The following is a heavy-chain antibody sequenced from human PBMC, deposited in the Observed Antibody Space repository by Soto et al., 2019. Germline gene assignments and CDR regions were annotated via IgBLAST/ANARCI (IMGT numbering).Heavy chain of an antibody. V-gene: IGHV4-59*01. D-gene: IGHD2-2*01. CDR3: ARDDARDGMDV. J-gene: IGHJ6*02. Sequence: ETLSLTCTVSGGSISSYYWSWIRQPPGKGLEWIGYIYYSGSTNYNPSLKSRVTISVDTSKNQFSLKLSSVTAADTAVYYCARDDARDGMDVWGQGTTVTVSS. CDR1: GGSISSYY. CDR2: IYYSGST.